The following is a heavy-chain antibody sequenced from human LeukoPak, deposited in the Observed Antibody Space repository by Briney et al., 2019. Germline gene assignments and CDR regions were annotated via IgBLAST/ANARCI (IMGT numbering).Heavy chain of an antibody. D-gene: IGHD3-10*01. CDR2: IFYSGNT. Sequence: SETLSLTCTVSGGSVSGYYWSWIRQPPEKGLEWIGYIFYSGNTNYNPSLKSRVTMSVDTSKNQFSLKLSSVTAADTAVYYCAYYGSGSYAFDIWGQGTMVTASS. CDR3: AYYGSGSYAFDI. J-gene: IGHJ3*02. CDR1: GGSVSGYY. V-gene: IGHV4-59*02.